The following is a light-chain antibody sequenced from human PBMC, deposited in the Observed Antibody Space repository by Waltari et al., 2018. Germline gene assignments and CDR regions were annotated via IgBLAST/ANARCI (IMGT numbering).Light chain of an antibody. CDR1: QSVNNN. CDR3: QQYNNWPPLT. V-gene: IGKV3-15*01. J-gene: IGKJ2*01. Sequence: EIVMTQSPATLSVSPGESATLSCRASQSVNNNLAWYQQKPGQAPRLLMYGASTRATDIPARFSGSGSGTEFTLTITSLQSEDFAVYYCQQYNNWPPLTFGQGTNLEIK. CDR2: GAS.